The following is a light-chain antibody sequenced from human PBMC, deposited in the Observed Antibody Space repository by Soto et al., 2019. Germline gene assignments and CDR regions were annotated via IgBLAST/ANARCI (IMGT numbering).Light chain of an antibody. V-gene: IGLV1-44*01. J-gene: IGLJ3*02. Sequence: QSVLTQPPSASGTPGQRVTISCSGSSSNIGSNTVNWYQQLPGTAPKLLIFGNSQRPSGVPDRFSGSKSGTSASLAISGLQSEDEADYYCAAWDDGLNGLFGGGTKLTVL. CDR1: SSNIGSNT. CDR2: GNS. CDR3: AAWDDGLNGL.